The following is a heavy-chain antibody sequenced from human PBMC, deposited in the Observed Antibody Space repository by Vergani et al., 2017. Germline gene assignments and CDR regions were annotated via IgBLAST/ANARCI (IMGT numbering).Heavy chain of an antibody. D-gene: IGHD2-2*01. Sequence: QLLESGGGLIQPGGSLRLSCAASGFTFNSYAMTWVRQAPGKGLEWVSGINNNGGSTYYADSVKGRFTISRDNSKNTLYLQMTDLRAEDTATYYCARGSRYCTSTSCSPLNVYDIWGQGTMVTVSS. CDR1: GFTFNSYA. CDR2: INNNGGST. V-gene: IGHV3-23*01. J-gene: IGHJ3*02. CDR3: ARGSRYCTSTSCSPLNVYDI.